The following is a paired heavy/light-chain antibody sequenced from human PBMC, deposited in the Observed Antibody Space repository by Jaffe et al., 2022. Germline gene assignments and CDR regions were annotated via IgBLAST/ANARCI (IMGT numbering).Light chain of an antibody. CDR2: AAS. Sequence: DIQMTQSPSSLSASVGDRVTITCRASQSISSYLNWYQQKPGKAPKLLIYAASSLQSGVPSRFSGSGSGTDFTLTISSLQPEDFATYYCQQSYSTLRTFGQGTKVEIK. CDR1: QSISSY. V-gene: IGKV1-39*01. CDR3: QQSYSTLRT. J-gene: IGKJ1*01.
Heavy chain of an antibody. CDR3: ARERLYSSGWKEYYFDY. J-gene: IGHJ4*02. Sequence: EVQLVESGGGLVQPGGSLRLSCAASGFTFSSYEMNWVRQAPGKGLEWVSYISSSGSTIYYADSVKGRFTISRDNAKNSLYLQMNSLRAEDTAVYYCARERLYSSGWKEYYFDYWGQGTLVTVSS. CDR2: ISSSGSTI. V-gene: IGHV3-48*03. CDR1: GFTFSSYE. D-gene: IGHD6-19*01.